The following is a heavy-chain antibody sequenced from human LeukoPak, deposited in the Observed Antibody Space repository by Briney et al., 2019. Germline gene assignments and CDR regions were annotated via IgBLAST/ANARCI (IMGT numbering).Heavy chain of an antibody. CDR1: GFTFSSYG. V-gene: IGHV3-33*01. J-gene: IGHJ6*02. D-gene: IGHD5-12*01. Sequence: GGSLRLSCAASGFTFSSYGMHWVRQAPGKGLEWVAVIWYDGSNKYYADSVKGRFTISRDNSKNTLYLQMNSLRAEDTAVYHCARVGGYDYPYYYYYGMDVWGQGTTVTVSS. CDR3: ARVGGYDYPYYYYYGMDV. CDR2: IWYDGSNK.